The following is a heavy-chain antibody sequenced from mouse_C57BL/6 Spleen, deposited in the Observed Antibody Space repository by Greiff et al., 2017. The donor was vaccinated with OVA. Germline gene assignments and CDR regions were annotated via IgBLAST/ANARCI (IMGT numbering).Heavy chain of an antibody. V-gene: IGHV5-17*01. J-gene: IGHJ4*01. Sequence: EVKLVESGGGLVKPGGSLKLSCAASGFTFSDYGMHWVRQAPEKGLEWVAYISSGSSTIYYADTVKGRFTISRDNAKNTLFLQMTSLRSEDTAMYYCARLTAQATGYYAMDYWGQGTSVTVSS. CDR1: GFTFSDYG. D-gene: IGHD3-2*02. CDR3: ARLTAQATGYYAMDY. CDR2: ISSGSSTI.